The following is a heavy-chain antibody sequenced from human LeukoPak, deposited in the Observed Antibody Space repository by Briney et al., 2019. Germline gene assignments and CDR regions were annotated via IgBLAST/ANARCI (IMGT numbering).Heavy chain of an antibody. D-gene: IGHD4-23*01. CDR1: GFTSTTYG. CDR3: AKGRGTTVAAAANY. CDR2: ISDDGDHK. J-gene: IGHJ4*02. Sequence: GGSLRLSCSASGFTSTTYGIHWVRQAPGKGLEWVAAISDDGDHKYYADSVKGRFTISRDNSKNTLFLQFNSLRADDTAVYYCAKGRGTTVAAAANYWGQGTLVTVSS. V-gene: IGHV3-30*18.